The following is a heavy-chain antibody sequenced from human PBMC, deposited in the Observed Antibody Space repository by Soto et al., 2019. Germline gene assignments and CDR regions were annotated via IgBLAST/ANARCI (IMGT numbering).Heavy chain of an antibody. CDR1: GGSISSSSYY. CDR3: ARTNSYSGYGLDV. Sequence: SETLSLTCTVAGGSISSSSYYWGWIRQPPGKGLEWIGSIYYTGTTHYDPSLESRVTISVDRSKNQLSLNLRSMSAADTAVYYCARTNSYSGYGLDVWGQGTTVTVSS. V-gene: IGHV4-39*01. J-gene: IGHJ6*02. CDR2: IYYTGTT. D-gene: IGHD5-12*01.